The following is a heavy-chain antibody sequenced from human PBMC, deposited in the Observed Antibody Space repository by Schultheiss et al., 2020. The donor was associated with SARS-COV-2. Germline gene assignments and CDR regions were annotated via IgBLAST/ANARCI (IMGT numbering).Heavy chain of an antibody. CDR1: GFTFSTYA. J-gene: IGHJ4*02. V-gene: IGHV3-23*01. CDR2: ISGSGTVISGSGGYT. D-gene: IGHD3-22*01. CDR3: AKCYDSSGYYWYYFDY. Sequence: GGSLRLSCAASGFTFSTYAMSWVRQAPGKGLEWVSVISGSGTVISGSGGYTYYADSVKGRFTISRDNSKNTLYLQMNSLRAEDTAVYYCAKCYDSSGYYWYYFDYWGQGTLVTVSS.